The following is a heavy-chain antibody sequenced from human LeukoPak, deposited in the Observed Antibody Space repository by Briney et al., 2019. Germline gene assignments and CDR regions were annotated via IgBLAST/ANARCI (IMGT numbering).Heavy chain of an antibody. CDR2: IYPGDSDT. J-gene: IGHJ3*02. CDR3: ARGRVRATVSPRSFDI. Sequence: GESLKISCKGSGYSFTSYWIGWVRQMPGKGLEWMGIIYPGDSDTRYSPSFQGQVTISADKSISTAYLQWSSLQASDSAMYYCARGRVRATVSPRSFDIWGQGTMVTVSS. V-gene: IGHV5-51*01. CDR1: GYSFTSYW. D-gene: IGHD4-17*01.